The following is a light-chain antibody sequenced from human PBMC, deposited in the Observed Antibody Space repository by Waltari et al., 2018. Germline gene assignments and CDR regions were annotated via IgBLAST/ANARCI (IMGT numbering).Light chain of an antibody. V-gene: IGKV3-20*01. CDR1: QRVRSSY. CDR2: GAS. Sequence: DIVLTQSPGTLSLSPGERATLPCRASQRVRSSYLAWYQQKPGQAPRHLSYGASSRATGIPDRFSGSGSGTDFTLTISRLEPEDFAVYYCQQYGSSPRTFGQGTKVEIK. J-gene: IGKJ1*01. CDR3: QQYGSSPRT.